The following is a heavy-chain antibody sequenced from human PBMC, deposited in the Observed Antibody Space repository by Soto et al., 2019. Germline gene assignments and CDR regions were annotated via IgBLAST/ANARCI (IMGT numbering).Heavy chain of an antibody. V-gene: IGHV3-23*01. CDR1: GFTFDSYA. Sequence: GGSLRLSCAAAGFTFDSYAMTWVRQAPGKGLEWVSTISAGGGSTYYADSVKGRFTISRDNSKNTLYLQMNSLRAEDTAVYYCAKDSAVAGFKSRYFDYWAQGTLVPVS. J-gene: IGHJ4*02. CDR2: ISAGGGST. CDR3: AKDSAVAGFKSRYFDY. D-gene: IGHD6-19*01.